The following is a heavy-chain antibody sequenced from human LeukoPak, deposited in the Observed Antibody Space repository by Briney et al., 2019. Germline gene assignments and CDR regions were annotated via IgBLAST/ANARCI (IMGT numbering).Heavy chain of an antibody. CDR1: GDSISSYW. V-gene: IGHV4-4*07. Sequence: SETLSLNCSVSGDSISSYWWSWIRQPAGKGLEFIGRIYTTGRTNCNPSLKSRVSMSVDTSKNKFSLELRSVTAADTAVYFCARAGYTISSYRFDYWGQGALVTVSS. D-gene: IGHD3-16*02. J-gene: IGHJ4*02. CDR3: ARAGYTISSYRFDY. CDR2: IYTTGRT.